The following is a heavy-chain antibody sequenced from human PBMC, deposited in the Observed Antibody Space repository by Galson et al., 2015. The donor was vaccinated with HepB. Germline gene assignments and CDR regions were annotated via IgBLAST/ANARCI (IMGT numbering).Heavy chain of an antibody. V-gene: IGHV3-23*01. Sequence: SLRLSCAASGFSFSTYAMTWVRQAPGKGLEWASVVSGSGVTTYYADSVKGRFTISRDNSNNTLYLQMDSLRAEDSAVYYCAKGGHTTMILLFTPGFDDWGQGSLFTVSS. D-gene: IGHD3-22*01. CDR1: GFSFSTYA. CDR3: AKGGHTTMILLFTPGFDD. CDR2: VSGSGVTT. J-gene: IGHJ4*02.